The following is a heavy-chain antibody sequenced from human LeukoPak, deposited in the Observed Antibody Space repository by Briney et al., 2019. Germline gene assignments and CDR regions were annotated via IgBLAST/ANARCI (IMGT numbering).Heavy chain of an antibody. CDR1: GVTFSSYA. Sequence: GGSLRLSFAASGVTFSSYAMSWVRQAPGKGLEWVSTISGNGGSTYYADSVRGRFTISRDNSKNTLYLQMNSLRAEDTAVYYCAKPGYCTNGVCYNGGGFDYWGQGTLVTVSS. V-gene: IGHV3-23*01. CDR3: AKPGYCTNGVCYNGGGFDY. CDR2: ISGNGGST. D-gene: IGHD2-8*01. J-gene: IGHJ4*02.